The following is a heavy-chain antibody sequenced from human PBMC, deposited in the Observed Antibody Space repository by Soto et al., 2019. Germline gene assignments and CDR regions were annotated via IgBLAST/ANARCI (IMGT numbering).Heavy chain of an antibody. CDR1: GDTLTNSY. CDR3: ARKVVPTTYFYS. J-gene: IGHJ4*02. CDR2: INPNNGDT. D-gene: IGHD2-2*01. V-gene: IGHV1-2*02. Sequence: GASVKVSCKASGDTLTNSYLHWVRQAPGQGLEWLGWINPNNGDTNYAQKFRGRVTMTRDTSNNTVYMELTRLTSDDTAVYFCARKVVPTTYFYSWGQGTPVTVSS.